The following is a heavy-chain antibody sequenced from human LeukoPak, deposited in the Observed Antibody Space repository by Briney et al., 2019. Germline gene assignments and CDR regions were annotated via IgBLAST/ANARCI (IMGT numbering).Heavy chain of an antibody. Sequence: GESLKISCKGSGYTFSTYWIAWVRQMPGKGLEWMGIIYPDDSDTRYCLSFQGQVTISADKSISTAYLQWSSLKASDTAMFFCARLTVAGVYNYYYGMDIWGQGTTVTVSS. J-gene: IGHJ6*02. CDR1: GYTFSTYW. D-gene: IGHD6-19*01. CDR2: IYPDDSDT. CDR3: ARLTVAGVYNYYYGMDI. V-gene: IGHV5-51*01.